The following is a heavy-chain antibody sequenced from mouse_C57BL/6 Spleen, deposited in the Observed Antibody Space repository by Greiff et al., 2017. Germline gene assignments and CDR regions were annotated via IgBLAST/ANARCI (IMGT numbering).Heavy chain of an antibody. J-gene: IGHJ3*01. D-gene: IGHD2-4*01. CDR1: GYSFTGYY. CDR3: ARKGDYYDYQGPFAY. V-gene: IGHV1-42*01. CDR2: INPSTGGT. Sequence: VQLQQSGPELVKPGASVKISCKASGYSFTGYYMNWVKQSPEKSLEWIGEINPSTGGTTYNQKFKAKATLTVDKSSSTAYMQLKSLTSEDSAVYYCARKGDYYDYQGPFAYWGQGTLVTVSA.